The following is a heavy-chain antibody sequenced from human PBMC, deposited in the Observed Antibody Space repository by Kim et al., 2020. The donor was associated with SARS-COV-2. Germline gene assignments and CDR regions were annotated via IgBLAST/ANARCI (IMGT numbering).Heavy chain of an antibody. Sequence: GGSLRLSCAASGFTFSSYAMHWVRQAPGKGLEWVAVISYDGSNKYYVDSVKGRFTISRDNSKNTLYLQMNSLRAEDTAVYYCALYSGYDWLGSYFDYWGQGTLVTVSS. CDR1: GFTFSSYA. J-gene: IGHJ4*02. CDR3: ALYSGYDWLGSYFDY. V-gene: IGHV3-30*04. D-gene: IGHD5-12*01. CDR2: ISYDGSNK.